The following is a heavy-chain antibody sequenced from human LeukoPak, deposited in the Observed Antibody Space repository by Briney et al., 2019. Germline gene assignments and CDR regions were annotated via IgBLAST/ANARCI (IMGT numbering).Heavy chain of an antibody. J-gene: IGHJ5*02. CDR3: ARVPATSLHMVRGVRRPYNWFDP. CDR1: GYTSTSYD. D-gene: IGHD3-10*01. V-gene: IGHV1-8*03. CDR2: MNPNSGNT. Sequence: ASVKVSCKASGYTSTSYDINWVRQATGQGLEWMGWMNPNSGNTGYAQKFQGRVTITRNTSISTAYMELSSLRSEDTAVYYCARVPATSLHMVRGVRRPYNWFDPWGQGTLVTVSS.